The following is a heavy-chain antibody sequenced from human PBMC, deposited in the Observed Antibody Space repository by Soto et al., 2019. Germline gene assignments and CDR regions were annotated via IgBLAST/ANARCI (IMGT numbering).Heavy chain of an antibody. Sequence: ASVKVSCKASGYTFTNYGISWVRQAPGQGLEWMGLINPSNGNTKYAQKFQDRVTMTRDTSTSTVYIELRSLNSDDTAVYYCARRGFDYWGQGTPVTVSS. CDR3: ARRGFDY. V-gene: IGHV1-18*01. CDR1: GYTFTNYG. CDR2: INPSNGNT. J-gene: IGHJ4*02.